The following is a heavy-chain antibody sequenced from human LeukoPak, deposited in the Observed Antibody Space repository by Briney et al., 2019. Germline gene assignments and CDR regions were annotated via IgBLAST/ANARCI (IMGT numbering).Heavy chain of an antibody. D-gene: IGHD2-8*01. CDR3: ARVVYCTSGVCYSRWYFDL. CDR1: GGSISSYY. CDR2: IYTTGST. J-gene: IGHJ2*01. V-gene: IGHV4-4*07. Sequence: SETLSLTCTVSGGSISSYYWSWIRQPAGKGLEWGGGIYTTGSTDYNPSLKSRVTMSVDTSKNQFSLKLTSVTAADTAVYYCARVVYCTSGVCYSRWYFDLWGLGTRVTVSS.